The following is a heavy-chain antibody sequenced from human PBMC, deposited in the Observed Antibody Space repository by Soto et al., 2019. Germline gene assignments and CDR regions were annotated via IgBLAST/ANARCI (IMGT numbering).Heavy chain of an antibody. Sequence: EVQLLESGGGLVQPGESLRLSCAASGFSFSGNAMSWVRQAPGKGLEWVSLITGNGDSTYYAESVKGRFTISRDNSRNTLYLQMNSLRAEDTAVYYCACSGYGSNDFWGQGTLVTVSS. CDR1: GFSFSGNA. CDR3: ACSGYGSNDF. V-gene: IGHV3-23*01. J-gene: IGHJ4*02. CDR2: ITGNGDST. D-gene: IGHD3-22*01.